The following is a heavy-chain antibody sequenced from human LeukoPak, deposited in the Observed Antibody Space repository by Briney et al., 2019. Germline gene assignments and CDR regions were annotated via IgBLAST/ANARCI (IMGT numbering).Heavy chain of an antibody. CDR3: GGDYYASGKGFVEF. CDR1: GFIFSSFA. V-gene: IGHV3-30*04. D-gene: IGHD3-10*01. Sequence: SGGSLRLSCSASGFIFSSFAMHWVRQAPGKGLEWVALISYDGSNNYYADSVKGRFTISRDNSKNTLYLLMNTLRAEDTAVYYCGGDYYASGKGFVEFWGQGTLVTVSS. CDR2: ISYDGSNN. J-gene: IGHJ4*02.